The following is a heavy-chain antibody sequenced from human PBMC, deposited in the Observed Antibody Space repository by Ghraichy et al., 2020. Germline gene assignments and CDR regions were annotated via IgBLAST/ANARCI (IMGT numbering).Heavy chain of an antibody. CDR2: TYYRSKWYN. Sequence: SQTLSLTCAISGDSVSSNSAAWNWIRQSPSRGLEWLGRTYYRSKWYNDYAVSVKSRITINPDTSKNQFSLQLNSVTPEDTAVYYCARAGPPIVVVVAATPLEEYNWFDPWGQGTLVTVSS. D-gene: IGHD2-15*01. J-gene: IGHJ5*02. CDR3: ARAGPPIVVVVAATPLEEYNWFDP. V-gene: IGHV6-1*01. CDR1: GDSVSSNSAA.